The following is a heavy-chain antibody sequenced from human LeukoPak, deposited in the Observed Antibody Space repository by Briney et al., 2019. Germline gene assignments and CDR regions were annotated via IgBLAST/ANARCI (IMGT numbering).Heavy chain of an antibody. CDR3: ARSWTYYYDSSGYSHFDY. V-gene: IGHV4-39*01. D-gene: IGHD3-22*01. CDR2: IYYSGST. Sequence: KTSETLSLTCTVSGGSISSSSYYWGWIRQPPGKGLEWIGSIYYSGSTYYNPSLKSRVTISVDTSKNQFSLKLSSVTAADTAVYYRARSWTYYYDSSGYSHFDYWGQGTLVTVSS. CDR1: GGSISSSSYY. J-gene: IGHJ4*02.